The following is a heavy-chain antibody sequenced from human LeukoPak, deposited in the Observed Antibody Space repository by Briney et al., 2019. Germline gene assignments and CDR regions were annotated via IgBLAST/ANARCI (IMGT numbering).Heavy chain of an antibody. V-gene: IGHV3-7*01. D-gene: IGHD5-18*01. CDR2: IKQDGSEK. CDR1: GFTFSSYW. CDR3: ARYITWIQLWYFLGDAFDI. Sequence: PGGSLRLSCAASGFTFSSYWMSWVRQAPGKGLEWVANIKQDGSEKYYVDSVKGRFTISRDNAKNSLYLQMNSLGAEDTAVYYCARYITWIQLWYFLGDAFDIWGQGTMVTVSS. J-gene: IGHJ3*02.